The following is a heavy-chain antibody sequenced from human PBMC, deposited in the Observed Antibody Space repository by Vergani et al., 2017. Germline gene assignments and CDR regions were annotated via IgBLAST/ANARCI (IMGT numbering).Heavy chain of an antibody. CDR3: ARHRGAGVFFPSSYFYGMDV. V-gene: IGHV4-38-2*01. CDR2: IHHSGDT. D-gene: IGHD3-10*01. J-gene: IGHJ6*02. Sequence: QVQLQESGPGLVKPSETLTLTCDVSDSSIMTNPYWGWFRQSPGKGLEWIGCIHHSGDTHYNSSLKSRVSISIVSSSKFSLSLTSVTAADPAIYYCARHRGAGVFFPSSYFYGMDVWGHGTTVTVSS. CDR1: DSSIMTNPY.